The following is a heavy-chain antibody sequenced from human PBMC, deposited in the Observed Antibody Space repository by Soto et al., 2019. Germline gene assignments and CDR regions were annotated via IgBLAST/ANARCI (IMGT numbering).Heavy chain of an antibody. CDR1: GYTFTSYG. CDR2: ISAYNGNT. D-gene: IGHD6-6*01. Sequence: ASVKVSCKASGYTFTSYGISWVRQAPGQGLEGMGWISAYNGNTNYAQKLQGRVTMTTDTSTSTAYMELRSLRSDDTAVYYCARDFSSSSGSYYYYGMDVWGQGTTVTVSS. V-gene: IGHV1-18*01. CDR3: ARDFSSSSGSYYYYGMDV. J-gene: IGHJ6*02.